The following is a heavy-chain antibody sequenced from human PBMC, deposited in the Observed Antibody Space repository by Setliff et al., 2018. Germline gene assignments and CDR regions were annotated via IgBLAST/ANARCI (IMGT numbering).Heavy chain of an antibody. V-gene: IGHV3-21*01. J-gene: IGHJ3*02. CDR3: TRSLGYCSGGSCHKGAFDI. Sequence: PGGSLRLSCAASGFTFSSYSTNWVRQAPGKGLEWVSSISSSSSYIYYADSVKGRFTISRDNAKNSLYLQMNSLRAEDTAVYYCTRSLGYCSGGSCHKGAFDIWGQGTMVTVSS. D-gene: IGHD2-15*01. CDR1: GFTFSSYS. CDR2: ISSSSSYI.